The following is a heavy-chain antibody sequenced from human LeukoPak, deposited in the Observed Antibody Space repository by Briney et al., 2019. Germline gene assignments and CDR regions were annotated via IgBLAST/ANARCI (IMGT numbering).Heavy chain of an antibody. CDR2: IYYSGST. V-gene: IGHV4-59*01. CDR3: ARDEGIAAPSYFDY. CDR1: GGSISSYY. D-gene: IGHD6-13*01. Sequence: PSVTLSLTCTVSGGSISSYYWSWIRQPPGKGLEWIGYIYYSGSTNYNPSLKSRVTISVDTSKNQFSLKLSSVTAADTAVYYCARDEGIAAPSYFDYWGQGTLVTVSS. J-gene: IGHJ4*02.